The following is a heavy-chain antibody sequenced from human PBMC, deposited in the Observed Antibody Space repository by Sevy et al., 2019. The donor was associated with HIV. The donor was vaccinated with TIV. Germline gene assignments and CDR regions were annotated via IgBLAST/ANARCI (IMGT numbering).Heavy chain of an antibody. V-gene: IGHV3-30*18. CDR1: GFTFSRNG. D-gene: IGHD6-13*01. Sequence: GGSLRLSCAASGFTFSRNGMHWVRQVPGKGLEWVALISYDGDSKNYADSVKGRFTISRDNSKNTVYLHMNSLRSEDTAVYYCAKESVSWYPDFWGQGTLVTVSS. J-gene: IGHJ4*02. CDR3: AKESVSWYPDF. CDR2: ISYDGDSK.